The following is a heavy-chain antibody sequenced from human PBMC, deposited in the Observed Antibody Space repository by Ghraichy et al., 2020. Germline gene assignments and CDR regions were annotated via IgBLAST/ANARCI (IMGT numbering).Heavy chain of an antibody. CDR3: ARENHHYGSGSYSDY. V-gene: IGHV3-74*01. CDR1: GFAFSSYW. CDR2: INSDGIIT. Sequence: GGSLRLSCAASGFAFSSYWMHWVRQAPGKGLVWVSRINSDGIITSYADSVKGRFTISRDNAKNTLYLQVNSLRADDTEVYYCARENHHYGSGSYSDYWGQGTLVTVSS. J-gene: IGHJ4*02. D-gene: IGHD3-10*01.